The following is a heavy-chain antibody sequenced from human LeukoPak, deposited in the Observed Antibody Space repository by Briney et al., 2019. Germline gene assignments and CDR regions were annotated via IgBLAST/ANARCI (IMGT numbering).Heavy chain of an antibody. CDR2: INHSGST. Sequence: SETLSLTCAVYGGSFSGYYWSWIRQPPGKGLEWIGEINHSGSTNYNPSLKSRVTISVDTSKNQFSLKLSSVTAADTAVYYCARLGYSGSYYERAFDIWGQGTMVTVSS. D-gene: IGHD1-26*01. V-gene: IGHV4-34*01. CDR1: GGSFSGYY. J-gene: IGHJ3*02. CDR3: ARLGYSGSYYERAFDI.